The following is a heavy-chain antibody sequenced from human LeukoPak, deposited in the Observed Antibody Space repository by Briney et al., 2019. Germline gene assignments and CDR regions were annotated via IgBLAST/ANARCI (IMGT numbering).Heavy chain of an antibody. CDR1: GRSFSGYY. Sequence: PSETLSLTCAVYGRSFSGYYWSWIRQPPGKGLDWIGEINHSGRTNYTPSLKSRVTISVDTSKNQISLQLSSVTAADTAVYYCARDLRAGYYFDYWGQGTLVTVSS. CDR2: INHSGRT. V-gene: IGHV4-34*01. J-gene: IGHJ4*02. D-gene: IGHD3-10*01. CDR3: ARDLRAGYYFDY.